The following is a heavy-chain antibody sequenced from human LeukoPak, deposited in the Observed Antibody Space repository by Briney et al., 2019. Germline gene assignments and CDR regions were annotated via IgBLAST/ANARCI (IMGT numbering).Heavy chain of an antibody. Sequence: GGSLKLSCAASGYTFSSYGMHWVRQAPGKGLEWVAVISYDGSNKYYADSVKGRFTISRDNSKNTLYLQMNSLRAEDTAVYYCAKDDAFDIWGQGTMVTVSS. V-gene: IGHV3-30*19. J-gene: IGHJ3*02. CDR3: AKDDAFDI. CDR1: GYTFSSYG. CDR2: ISYDGSNK.